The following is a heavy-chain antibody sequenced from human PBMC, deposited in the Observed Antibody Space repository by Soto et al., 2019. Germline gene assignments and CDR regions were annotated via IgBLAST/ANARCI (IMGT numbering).Heavy chain of an antibody. J-gene: IGHJ1*01. D-gene: IGHD3-22*01. CDR1: GYTFTSYY. Sequence: ASVKVSCKASGYTFTSYYMHWVRQAPGQGLEWMGIINPSGGSTSYAQKFQGRVTMTRDTSTSTVYMELSSLRSEDTAVYYCARGPTPYDSSGTIYFQHWGQGTLVTVSS. CDR3: ARGPTPYDSSGTIYFQH. CDR2: INPSGGST. V-gene: IGHV1-46*01.